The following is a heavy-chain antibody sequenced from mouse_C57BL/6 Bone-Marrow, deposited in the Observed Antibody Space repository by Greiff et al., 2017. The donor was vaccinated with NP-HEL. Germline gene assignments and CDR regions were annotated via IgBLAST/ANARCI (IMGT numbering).Heavy chain of an antibody. J-gene: IGHJ1*03. D-gene: IGHD4-1*01. Sequence: QVQLQQPGTELVKPGASVKLSCKASGYTFTSYWMHWVKQRPGQGLEWIGNINPSNGGTNHNEKFKSKATLTVDKSSSTAYMQLSSLTSEDSAVYYCATWDGGDWYFDVWGTGTTVTVSS. V-gene: IGHV1-53*01. CDR1: GYTFTSYW. CDR2: INPSNGGT. CDR3: ATWDGGDWYFDV.